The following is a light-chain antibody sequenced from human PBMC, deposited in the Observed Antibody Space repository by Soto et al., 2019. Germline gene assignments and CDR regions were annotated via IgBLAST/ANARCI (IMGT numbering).Light chain of an antibody. CDR1: QSIGTY. CDR2: DAS. V-gene: IGKV3-11*01. CDR3: QQRSNWPPT. J-gene: IGKJ2*01. Sequence: EIVLTQSPATLSLSPGERATLFCRASQSIGTYLAWYQQKSGQAPRLLIYDASNRATGIPARFSGGGSGTDFILTVSSLESEDFAVYYCQQRSNWPPTFGQGTKLEI.